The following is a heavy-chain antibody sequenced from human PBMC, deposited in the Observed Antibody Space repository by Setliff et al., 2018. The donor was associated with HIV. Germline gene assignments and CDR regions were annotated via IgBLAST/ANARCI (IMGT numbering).Heavy chain of an antibody. CDR3: ARLRPYNSALDY. CDR2: IYSDGST. J-gene: IGHJ4*02. V-gene: IGHV3-66*02. CDR1: GFTVSSHY. Sequence: GGSLRLSCAASGFTVSSHYMSWVRQAPGKGLEWVSTIYSDGSTYHADSVNGRFTLSRDNSENALFLQMNSLRPEDTAVYYCARLRPYNSALDYWGQGTLVTVSS. D-gene: IGHD3-10*01.